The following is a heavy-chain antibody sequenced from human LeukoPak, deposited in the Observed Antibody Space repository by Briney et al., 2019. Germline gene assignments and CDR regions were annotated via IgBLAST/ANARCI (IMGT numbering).Heavy chain of an antibody. J-gene: IGHJ6*03. CDR2: IYWDDDK. CDR3: AHTASTYDFWSSYSNYYYMDV. V-gene: IGHV2-5*02. CDR1: GFSVSTSGVG. D-gene: IGHD3-3*01. Sequence: SGPTLVKPTHTLTLTCTFSGFSVSTSGVGVGWIRQPPGKALEWLAPIYWDDDKRYSPALKTRLTITKDTSKNQVVLTVTNMDPVDTATYYCAHTASTYDFWSSYSNYYYMDVWGKGTTVTVSS.